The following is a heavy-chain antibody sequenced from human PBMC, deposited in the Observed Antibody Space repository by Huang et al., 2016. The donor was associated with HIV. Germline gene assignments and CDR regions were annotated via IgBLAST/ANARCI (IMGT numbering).Heavy chain of an antibody. V-gene: IGHV3-33*04. Sequence: VQLIESGGGVVQPGKSLRLSCATSGFILSNYGMHWVRQAPGKGVKWVAFICNDGMKKNDADSVRGRFTVGRDNGNNTLFLQMRSLGVDDTAVYYCARGDYYDSSGYHPGYFDYWGQGILVTVSS. D-gene: IGHD3-22*01. J-gene: IGHJ4*02. CDR3: ARGDYYDSSGYHPGYFDY. CDR2: ICNDGMKK. CDR1: GFILSNYG.